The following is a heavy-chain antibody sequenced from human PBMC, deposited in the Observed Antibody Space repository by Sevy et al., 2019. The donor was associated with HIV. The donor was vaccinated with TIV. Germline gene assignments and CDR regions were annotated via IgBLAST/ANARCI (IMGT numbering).Heavy chain of an antibody. CDR3: ARKLNAYSSGPGFDP. Sequence: GESLKISCKGSGYSFTSYWIGWVRQMPGKGLEWMGIIYPGDSDTRYSPAFQGQVTISADKSISTAYLQWSRLKASDTATYYCARKLNAYSSGPGFDPWGQGTLVTVSS. D-gene: IGHD6-19*01. CDR2: IYPGDSDT. CDR1: GYSFTSYW. J-gene: IGHJ5*02. V-gene: IGHV5-51*01.